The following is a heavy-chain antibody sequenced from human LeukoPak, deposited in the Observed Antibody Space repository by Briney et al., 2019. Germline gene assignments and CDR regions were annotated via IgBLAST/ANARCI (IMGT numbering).Heavy chain of an antibody. V-gene: IGHV3-74*01. CDR1: GFSFSTYW. Sequence: GGSLRLSCAASGFSFSTYWMHWVRQVPETGPVWVSRTNADGSITDYTDSVKGRFTISRDNAKDTLYLQMNSPRPEDTAVYYCGRDLGGRGGAWGQGTLVTVSS. J-gene: IGHJ5*02. CDR2: TNADGSIT. CDR3: GRDLGGRGGA. D-gene: IGHD3-16*01.